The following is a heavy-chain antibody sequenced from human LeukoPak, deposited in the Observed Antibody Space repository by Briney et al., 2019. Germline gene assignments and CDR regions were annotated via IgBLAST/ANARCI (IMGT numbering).Heavy chain of an antibody. CDR3: ARAAAGTYYYGMDV. D-gene: IGHD6-13*01. V-gene: IGHV3-33*01. CDR1: GFTFNSYG. CDR2: IWYDGSNK. Sequence: GGSLRLSCAASGFTFNSYGMHWVRQAPGKGLEWVAVIWYDGSNKYYADSVKGRFTISRDNSKNTLYLQMNSLRAEDTAVYYCARAAAGTYYYGMDVWGQGTTVTVSS. J-gene: IGHJ6*02.